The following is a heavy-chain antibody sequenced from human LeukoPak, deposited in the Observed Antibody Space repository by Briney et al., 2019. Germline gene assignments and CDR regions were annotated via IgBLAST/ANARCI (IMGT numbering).Heavy chain of an antibody. CDR3: ARRDTYGYVY. J-gene: IGHJ4*02. D-gene: IGHD5-18*01. Sequence: PSETLSLTCAVYGGSFSGYYWSWIRQPPGKGLEWIGEINHSGSTNYNPSLKSRVTISVDTSKNQFSLKLSSVIAADTAVYYCARRDTYGYVYWGQGTLVTVSS. V-gene: IGHV4-34*01. CDR1: GGSFSGYY. CDR2: INHSGST.